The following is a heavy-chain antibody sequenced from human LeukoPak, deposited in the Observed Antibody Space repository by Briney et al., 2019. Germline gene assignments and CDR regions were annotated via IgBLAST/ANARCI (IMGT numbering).Heavy chain of an antibody. CDR3: ARDPGIAVAGTIDY. Sequence: RASVKVSCKASGYTFTGYYMHWVRQAPGQGLEWMGWISAYNGNTNYAQKLQGRVTMTTDTSTSTAYMELRSLRSDDTAVYYCARDPGIAVAGTIDYWGQGTLVTVSS. CDR2: ISAYNGNT. CDR1: GYTFTGYY. D-gene: IGHD6-19*01. V-gene: IGHV1-18*04. J-gene: IGHJ4*02.